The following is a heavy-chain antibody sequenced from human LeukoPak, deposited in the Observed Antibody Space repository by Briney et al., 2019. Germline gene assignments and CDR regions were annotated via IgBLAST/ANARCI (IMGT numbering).Heavy chain of an antibody. CDR1: GGSISSGGYS. Sequence: PSETLSLTCAVSGGSISSGGYSWSWIRQPPGKGLEWIGYIYHSGSTYYNPSLKSRVTISVDRSKNQFSLKLSSVTAADTAVYYCASVSLQFYYYGMDVWGQGTTVTVSS. J-gene: IGHJ6*02. V-gene: IGHV4-30-2*01. D-gene: IGHD4-11*01. CDR2: IYHSGST. CDR3: ASVSLQFYYYGMDV.